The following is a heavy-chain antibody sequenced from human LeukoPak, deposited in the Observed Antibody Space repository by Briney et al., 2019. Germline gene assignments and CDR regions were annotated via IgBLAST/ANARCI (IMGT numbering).Heavy chain of an antibody. CDR3: ARAPRGYSYGYLDY. CDR1: GGSISSYY. Sequence: PSETLSLTCTVSGGSISSYYWSWIRRPPGKGLEWIGYIYYSGSTNYNPSLKGRVTISVDTSKNQFSLKLSSVTAADTAVYYCARAPRGYSYGYLDYWGQGTLVTVSS. D-gene: IGHD5-18*01. V-gene: IGHV4-59*01. CDR2: IYYSGST. J-gene: IGHJ4*02.